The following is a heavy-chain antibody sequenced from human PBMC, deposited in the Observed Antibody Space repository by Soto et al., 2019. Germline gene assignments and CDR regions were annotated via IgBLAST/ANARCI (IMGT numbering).Heavy chain of an antibody. CDR2: INPNSGGT. J-gene: IGHJ4*02. CDR1: GYTFTGYY. V-gene: IGHV1-2*04. Sequence: EASVKVSCKASGYTFTGYYMHWVRQAPGQGLEWMGWINPNSGGTNYAQKFQGWVTMTRDTSISTAYMELSRLRSDDTAVYYCARDGPYSSDCPDYWGQGTLVTVSS. D-gene: IGHD6-19*01. CDR3: ARDGPYSSDCPDY.